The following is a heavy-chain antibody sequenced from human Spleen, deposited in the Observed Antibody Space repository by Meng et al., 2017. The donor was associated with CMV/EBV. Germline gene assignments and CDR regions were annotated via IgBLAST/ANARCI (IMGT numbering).Heavy chain of an antibody. J-gene: IGHJ4*02. Sequence: SNSAAWNWIRQSPSRGLEWLGRTYYRSKWYTDYALFVKSRITINPDTSKNQFSLQLTSVTPEDTAVYYCARGGDIVVVSPAIPLDYWGQGTLVTVSS. V-gene: IGHV6-1*01. CDR3: ARGGDIVVVSPAIPLDY. CDR2: TYYRSKWYT. CDR1: SNSAA. D-gene: IGHD2-2*02.